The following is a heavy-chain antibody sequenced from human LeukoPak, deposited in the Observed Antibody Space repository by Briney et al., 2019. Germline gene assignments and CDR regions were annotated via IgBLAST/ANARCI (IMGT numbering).Heavy chain of an antibody. J-gene: IGHJ6*02. CDR3: ATPSQEGPGFYYYGMDV. CDR1: GDTLTELS. CDR2: FDPENGET. D-gene: IGHD1-14*01. V-gene: IGHV1-24*01. Sequence: ASVKVSCKVSGDTLTELSMHWVRHAPGKGLEWMGNFDPENGETNYAKKFQGRVTMTEDTSIDTAYMELSSLRSDDTAVYYCATPSQEGPGFYYYGMDVWGQGTTVTVSS.